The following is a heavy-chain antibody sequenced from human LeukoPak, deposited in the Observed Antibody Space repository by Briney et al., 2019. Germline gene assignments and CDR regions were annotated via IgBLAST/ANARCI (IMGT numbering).Heavy chain of an antibody. Sequence: SETLSLTCTVYAGSVSSYYWSWIRQPPGKGLEWIGYIYTSGSTNYNPSLQSRVTISVDTSKNQFSLKLSSVTAADTAVYYCARHLGRTTIAAYWGQGTLVTVSS. CDR3: ARHLGRTTIAAY. J-gene: IGHJ4*02. V-gene: IGHV4-4*09. CDR2: IYTSGST. D-gene: IGHD6-6*01. CDR1: AGSVSSYY.